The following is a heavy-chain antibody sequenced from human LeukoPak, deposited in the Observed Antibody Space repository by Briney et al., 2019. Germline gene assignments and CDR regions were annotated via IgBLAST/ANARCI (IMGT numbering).Heavy chain of an antibody. D-gene: IGHD4-17*01. Sequence: GASVKDSCKASGGTFSSYAISWVRQAPGQGLEWMGGIIPIFGTANYAQKFQGRVTITADESTSTAYMELSSLRSEDTAVYYCARGDYGDYVFHYWGQGTLVTVSS. CDR3: ARGDYGDYVFHY. CDR1: GGTFSSYA. CDR2: IIPIFGTA. V-gene: IGHV1-69*13. J-gene: IGHJ4*02.